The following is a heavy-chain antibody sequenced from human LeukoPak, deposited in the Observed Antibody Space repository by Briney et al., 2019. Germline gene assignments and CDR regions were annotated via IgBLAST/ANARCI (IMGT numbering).Heavy chain of an antibody. Sequence: GGSLRLSCAASGFTFSAYYMSWIRQARGKGLEWVSYIISSGSMLYYADSVKGRFTISRDNAKNSLYLQMSSLRAEDTAVYYCARDSSGWGFDYWGQGTLVTVSS. CDR1: GFTFSAYY. CDR2: IISSGSML. J-gene: IGHJ4*02. D-gene: IGHD6-19*01. V-gene: IGHV3-11*04. CDR3: ARDSSGWGFDY.